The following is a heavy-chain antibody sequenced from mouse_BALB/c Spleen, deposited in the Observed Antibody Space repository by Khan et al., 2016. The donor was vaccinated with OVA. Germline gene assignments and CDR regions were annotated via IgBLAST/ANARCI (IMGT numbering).Heavy chain of an antibody. CDR3: SECDTSYYAMYY. V-gene: IGHV2-3*01. J-gene: IGHJ4*01. Sequence: QVQLKESGPGLVAPSQSLSITCTVSGFSLTSYGVNWVRQPPRKGLEWLGVIWGDGSTNYHSALISRLRITQEKSKSQVFFKMNSMQTNDNTTYYCSECDTSYYAMYYWGQGTSVTVSS. CDR2: IWGDGST. CDR1: GFSLTSYG.